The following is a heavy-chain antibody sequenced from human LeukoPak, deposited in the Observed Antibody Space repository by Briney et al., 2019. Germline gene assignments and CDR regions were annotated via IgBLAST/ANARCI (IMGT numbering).Heavy chain of an antibody. Sequence: PGGSLRLSCAASGFTFSSYAMSWVRQAPGKGLEWVSAISGSGGSTYYADSVKGRFTISRDNSKNTLYLQMNSLRAEDTAVYYCAKTQWELLVPEYFQHWGQGTLVTVSS. CDR3: AKTQWELLVPEYFQH. J-gene: IGHJ1*01. CDR2: ISGSGGST. V-gene: IGHV3-23*01. CDR1: GFTFSSYA. D-gene: IGHD1-26*01.